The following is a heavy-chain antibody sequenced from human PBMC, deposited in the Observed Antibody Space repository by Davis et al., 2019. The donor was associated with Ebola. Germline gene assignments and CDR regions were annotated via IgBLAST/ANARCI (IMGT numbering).Heavy chain of an antibody. D-gene: IGHD5-12*01. J-gene: IGHJ6*03. Sequence: GGSLRLSCAASGFTFSSYWMSWVRQAPGKGLEWVANIKQDGSEKYYVDSVKGRFTISRDKSKNTLYLQMNSLRAEDTAVYYCARDSRLRRFPRPAGYYMDVWGKGTTVTVSS. V-gene: IGHV3-7*01. CDR1: GFTFSSYW. CDR3: ARDSRLRRFPRPAGYYMDV. CDR2: IKQDGSEK.